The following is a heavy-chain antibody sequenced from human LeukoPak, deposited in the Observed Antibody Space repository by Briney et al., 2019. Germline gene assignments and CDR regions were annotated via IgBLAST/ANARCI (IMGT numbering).Heavy chain of an antibody. D-gene: IGHD4-23*01. J-gene: IGHJ3*02. CDR1: GFTFSGYW. CDR3: ARDWYYAGNSHAFDI. CDR2: IYSEGSYT. V-gene: IGHV3-74*01. Sequence: PGGSLRLSCAASGFTFSGYWMHGVRQAPGKGLVWVSRIYSEGSYTIYADSVKGRFTISRDNAKNTLYLQMDSLRAEDTAVYYCARDWYYAGNSHAFDISGQGTMVTVSS.